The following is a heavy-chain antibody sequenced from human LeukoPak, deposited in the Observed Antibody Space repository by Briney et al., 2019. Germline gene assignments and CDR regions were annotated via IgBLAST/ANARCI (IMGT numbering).Heavy chain of an antibody. J-gene: IGHJ4*02. CDR3: AREAIYGGKSEIDY. D-gene: IGHD4-23*01. CDR2: FDPEDGET. V-gene: IGHV1-24*01. CDR1: GYTLTELS. Sequence: ASVKVSCKVSGYTLTELSMYWVRQAPGKGLEWMGGFDPEDGETIYAQKFQGRVTMTEDTSTDTAYMELSSLRSEDTAVYYCAREAIYGGKSEIDYWGQGALVTVSS.